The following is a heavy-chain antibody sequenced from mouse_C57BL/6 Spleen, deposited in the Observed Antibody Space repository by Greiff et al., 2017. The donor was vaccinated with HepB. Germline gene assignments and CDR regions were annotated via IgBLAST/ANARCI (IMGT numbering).Heavy chain of an antibody. Sequence: QVQLQQPGPELVKPGASVKMSCKASGYTFTNYWMHWVKQRHGRGLEWIGRIDPNSGGTRYNEKFKSKATLTVDKPSSTAYMQLSSLTSADSAVYYCERVDSLDAMDYWGQGTSVTVSS. J-gene: IGHJ4*01. CDR1: GYTFTNYW. CDR2: IDPNSGGT. V-gene: IGHV1-62-3*01. CDR3: ERVDSLDAMDY. D-gene: IGHD6-2*01.